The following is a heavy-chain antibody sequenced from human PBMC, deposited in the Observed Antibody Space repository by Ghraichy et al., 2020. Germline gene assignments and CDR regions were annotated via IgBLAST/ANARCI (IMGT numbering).Heavy chain of an antibody. D-gene: IGHD6-13*01. CDR1: GGSISSYY. V-gene: IGHV4-59*01. J-gene: IGHJ4*02. CDR2: IYYSGST. CDR3: AALGSSRTHVRFDY. Sequence: SETLSLTCTVSGGSISSYYWSWIRQPPGKGLEWIGYIYYSGSTNYNPSLKSRVTISVDTSKNQFSLKLSSVTAADTAVYYCAALGSSRTHVRFDYWGQGTLVTVSS.